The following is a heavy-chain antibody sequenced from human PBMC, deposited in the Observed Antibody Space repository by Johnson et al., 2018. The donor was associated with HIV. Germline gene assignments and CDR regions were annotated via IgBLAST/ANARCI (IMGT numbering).Heavy chain of an antibody. CDR2: IYSGGST. CDR3: ARGDVGAFDI. V-gene: IGHV3-NL1*01. D-gene: IGHD1-26*01. CDR1: GLTFSSHV. J-gene: IGHJ3*02. Sequence: QVQLMESGGGVVQPGRSLRLSCAASGLTFSSHVMHWVRQGPGKGLEWVAVIYSGGSTYYADSVKGRFTISRDNSKNTLYLQMNSLRAEDTAVFHCARGDVGAFDIWGQGTMVTVSS.